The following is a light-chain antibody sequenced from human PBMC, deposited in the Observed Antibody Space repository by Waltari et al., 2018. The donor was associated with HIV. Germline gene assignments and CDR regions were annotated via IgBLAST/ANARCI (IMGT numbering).Light chain of an antibody. CDR3: QSYDSSLSGVV. J-gene: IGLJ2*01. CDR2: GNS. Sequence: QSVLTQPPSVSGAPGQRVTISCTGSSSNIGAGYDVHWYQQLPGTAPNLHIYGNSNRPSGVPDRFSGSKAGTSASLAITGLQAEDEADYYCQSYDSSLSGVVFGGGTKLTVL. CDR1: SSNIGAGYD. V-gene: IGLV1-40*01.